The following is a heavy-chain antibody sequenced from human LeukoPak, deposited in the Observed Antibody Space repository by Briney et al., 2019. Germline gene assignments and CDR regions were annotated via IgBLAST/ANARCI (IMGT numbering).Heavy chain of an antibody. CDR2: IIPIFGTA. J-gene: IGHJ4*02. CDR1: GVTFSSYA. CDR3: ARTGSAAAVGVVDY. D-gene: IGHD6-13*01. V-gene: IGHV1-69*05. Sequence: ASVKVSSKASGVTFSSYAISCVRRAPGQGLEWMGGIIPIFGTANYAQKFQGRVTITTDESTSTAYMELSSLRSEDTAVYYCARTGSAAAVGVVDYWGQGTLVTVSS.